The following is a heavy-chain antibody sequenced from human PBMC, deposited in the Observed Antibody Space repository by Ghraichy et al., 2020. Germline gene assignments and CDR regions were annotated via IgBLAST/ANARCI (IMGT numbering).Heavy chain of an antibody. CDR1: GFSFDDYT. Sequence: GGSLRLSCAASGFSFDDYTMHWVRQAPGKGLEWVSLITGDGGSTSYADSVKDRFAISRDNSKNSLYLQMNNLRTEDTALYYCAKDSSGWLLRYWGQGTLVTVSS. CDR3: AKDSSGWLLRY. CDR2: ITGDGGST. J-gene: IGHJ4*02. V-gene: IGHV3-43*01. D-gene: IGHD6-19*01.